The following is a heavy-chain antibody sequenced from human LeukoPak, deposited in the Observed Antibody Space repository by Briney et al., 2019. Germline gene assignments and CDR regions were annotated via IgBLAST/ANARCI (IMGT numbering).Heavy chain of an antibody. Sequence: ASVKVSCKASGYTFTSYCMHWVRQAPGQGLEWMGTINPSGGSTSYAQKFQGRVTMTRDMSTSTVYMELSSRRSEDTAVYYCARESPDYDFWSGYFHYHYYMDVWGKGTTVTVSS. CDR3: ARESPDYDFWSGYFHYHYYMDV. CDR1: GYTFTSYC. CDR2: INPSGGST. V-gene: IGHV1-46*01. J-gene: IGHJ6*03. D-gene: IGHD3-3*01.